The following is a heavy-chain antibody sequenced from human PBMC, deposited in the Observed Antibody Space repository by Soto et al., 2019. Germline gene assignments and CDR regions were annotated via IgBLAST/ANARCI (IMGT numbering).Heavy chain of an antibody. CDR3: ARDHPYCSSTSCNQGDGYYYYYMDV. CDR2: ISSSSTI. D-gene: IGHD2-2*01. Sequence: PGGSLRLSCAASGFTFSSYSMNWVRQAPGKGLEWVSYISSSSTIYYADSVKGRFTISRDNAKNSLYLQMNSLRAEDTAVYCCARDHPYCSSTSCNQGDGYYYYYMDVWGKGTTVTVSS. J-gene: IGHJ6*03. CDR1: GFTFSSYS. V-gene: IGHV3-48*01.